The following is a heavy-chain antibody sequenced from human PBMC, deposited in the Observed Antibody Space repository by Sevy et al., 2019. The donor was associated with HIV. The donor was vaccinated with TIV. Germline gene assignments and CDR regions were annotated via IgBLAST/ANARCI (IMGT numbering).Heavy chain of an antibody. V-gene: IGHV1-24*01. CDR3: ATTKDYYESSGCPFDY. Sequence: ASVKVSCKVSGYTLTKLSMHWVRQAPGKGLEWMGSFDPEDGETLYAQSLQGRITMTEDTSTDTAYMELNSLRSEDTAVYDCATTKDYYESSGCPFDYWGQGTLVTVSS. J-gene: IGHJ4*02. CDR2: FDPEDGET. D-gene: IGHD3-22*01. CDR1: GYTLTKLS.